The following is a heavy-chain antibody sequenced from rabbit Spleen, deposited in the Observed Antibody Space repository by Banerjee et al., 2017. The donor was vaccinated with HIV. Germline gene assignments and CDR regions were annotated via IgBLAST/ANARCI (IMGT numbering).Heavy chain of an antibody. Sequence: QLKETGGGLVQPGGSLKLSCKASGFDFSSYYMSWVRQAPGKGLEWIGYIDPIFGSTYYASWVNGRFTISRHNAQNTLYLQLSSLTAADTATYFCVRDQAGGYDYYKLWGPGTLVTVS. J-gene: IGHJ4*01. CDR1: GFDFSSYY. V-gene: IGHV1S7*01. CDR3: VRDQAGGYDYYKL. D-gene: IGHD6-1*01. CDR2: IDPIFGST.